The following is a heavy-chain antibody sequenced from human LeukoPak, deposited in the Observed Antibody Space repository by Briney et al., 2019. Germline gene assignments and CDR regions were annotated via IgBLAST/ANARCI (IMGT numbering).Heavy chain of an antibody. CDR2: INSDGSST. CDR1: GFTFSSYW. D-gene: IGHD7-27*01. V-gene: IGHV3-74*01. Sequence: GGSLRLSCAASGFTFSSYWMHWVRQAPGKGLVWDSRINSDGSSTSYADSVKGRFTISRDNAKNTLYLQMNSLRAEDTAVYYCARAGGLGIQNYYYYMDVWGKGTTVTVSS. CDR3: ARAGGLGIQNYYYYMDV. J-gene: IGHJ6*03.